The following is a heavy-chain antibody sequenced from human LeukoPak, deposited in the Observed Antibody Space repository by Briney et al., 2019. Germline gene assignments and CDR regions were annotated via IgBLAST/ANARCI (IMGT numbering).Heavy chain of an antibody. CDR3: ARDLMPYVDPEYFDH. CDR1: GFTFSNFA. D-gene: IGHD3-9*01. CDR2: ISSGGTTI. J-gene: IGHJ4*02. Sequence: GGSLRLSCEASGFTFSNFAMNWVRQAPGKGLEWISFISSGGTTISYAESVRGRFTISRDNARNSLFLQMNSLRVEDTAVYYCARDLMPYVDPEYFDHWGQGTLVNVSS. V-gene: IGHV3-48*03.